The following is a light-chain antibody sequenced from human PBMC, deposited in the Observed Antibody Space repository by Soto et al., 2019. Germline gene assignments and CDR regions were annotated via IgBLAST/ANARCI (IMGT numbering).Light chain of an antibody. CDR3: CSYAGSYTYV. V-gene: IGLV2-11*01. CDR2: AVN. CDR1: SSDVGGYNY. Sequence: QSALTQPRSVSGSPGQSVTISCTGTSSDVGGYNYVSWYQQHPGKAPKLMIYAVNARPSGVPDRFSGSKSGNTASLTISGLQPEDEADYYCCSYAGSYTYVFGTGTKVTVL. J-gene: IGLJ1*01.